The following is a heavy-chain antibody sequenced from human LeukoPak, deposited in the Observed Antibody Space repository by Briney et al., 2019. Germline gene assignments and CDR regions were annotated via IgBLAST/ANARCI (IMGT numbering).Heavy chain of an antibody. V-gene: IGHV3-48*03. J-gene: IGHJ6*02. CDR1: GFTFSAYE. CDR3: ARDNSGLAV. CDR2: ISSSATIM. D-gene: IGHD5-24*01. Sequence: PGGSLRLSCAASGFTFSAYEMHWVRQTPSKGLEWVSYISSSATIMYYAGSVKGRFTISRDDAKKSLYLQMNSLRVEDTAVYYCARDNSGLAVWGQGTTVTVSS.